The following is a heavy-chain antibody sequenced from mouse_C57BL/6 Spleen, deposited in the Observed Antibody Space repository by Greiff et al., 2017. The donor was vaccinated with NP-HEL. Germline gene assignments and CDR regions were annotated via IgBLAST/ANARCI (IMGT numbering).Heavy chain of an antibody. J-gene: IGHJ1*03. Sequence: EVKLQQSGPELVKPGASVKISCKASGYTFTDYYMNWVKQSHGKSLEWIGDINPNNGGTSYNQKFKGKATLTVDKSSSTAYMELRSLTSEDSAVYYCAYYYGSSGYFDVWGTGTTVTVSS. CDR2: INPNNGGT. CDR3: AYYYGSSGYFDV. CDR1: GYTFTDYY. D-gene: IGHD1-1*01. V-gene: IGHV1-26*01.